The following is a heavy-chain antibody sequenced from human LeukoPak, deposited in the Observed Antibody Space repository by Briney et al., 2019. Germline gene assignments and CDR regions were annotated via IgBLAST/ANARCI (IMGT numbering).Heavy chain of an antibody. CDR3: TRMTAGHDY. V-gene: IGHV4-34*01. CDR1: GVSFDDYY. D-gene: IGHD2-21*02. Sequence: PSETLSLTCAVSGVSFDDYYWSWVRQTPGKGLEWIGEINHSGYTNDSPSLKSRVTLSIDTSRKQFSLNLRSVAVADTGIYYCTRMTAGHDYWGQGTLVTVSS. J-gene: IGHJ4*02. CDR2: INHSGYT.